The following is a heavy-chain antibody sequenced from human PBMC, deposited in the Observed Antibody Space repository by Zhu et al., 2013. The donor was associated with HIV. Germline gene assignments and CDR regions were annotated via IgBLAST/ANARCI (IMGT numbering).Heavy chain of an antibody. CDR3: ARVFPPYGAGPDLIDY. V-gene: IGHV4-59*08. D-gene: IGHD4-17*01. CDR1: GGSISSYY. CDR2: IYYSGST. Sequence: QVQLQESGPGLVKPSETLSLTCTVSGGSISSYYWSWIRQPPGKGLEWIGYIYYSGSTNYNPSLKSRVTISVDTSKNQFSLKLSSVTAADTAVYFCARVFPPYGAGPDLIDYWGQGTLVHRFL. J-gene: IGHJ4*02.